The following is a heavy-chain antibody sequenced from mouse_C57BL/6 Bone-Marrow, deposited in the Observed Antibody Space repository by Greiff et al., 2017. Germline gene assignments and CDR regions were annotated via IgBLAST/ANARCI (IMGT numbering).Heavy chain of an antibody. CDR3: ARGDYPQPYFDV. CDR1: GYTFTDYY. V-gene: IGHV1-26*01. Sequence: EVQLQQSGPELVKPGASVKISCKASGYTFTDYYMNWVKQSHGKSLEWIGDINPNNGGTSYNQKFKGKATLTVDKSSSPAYMELRSLTSEDSAVYYCARGDYPQPYFDVWGTGTTVTVSS. D-gene: IGHD5-5*01. J-gene: IGHJ1*03. CDR2: INPNNGGT.